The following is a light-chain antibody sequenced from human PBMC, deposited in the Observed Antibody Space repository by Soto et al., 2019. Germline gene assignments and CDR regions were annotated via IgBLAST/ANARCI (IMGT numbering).Light chain of an antibody. V-gene: IGKV3-20*01. CDR3: QQYDRSPHN. CDR2: GAS. CDR1: QSVGSGY. Sequence: EIVLTQSPGTLSLSPGERATLSCRASQSVGSGYLAWHQQKAGQAPRLLIYGASSRATGIPDRFSGSGSGRDFTLTISRLEPEDFAVYYCQQYDRSPHNFGQGTRLEIK. J-gene: IGKJ5*01.